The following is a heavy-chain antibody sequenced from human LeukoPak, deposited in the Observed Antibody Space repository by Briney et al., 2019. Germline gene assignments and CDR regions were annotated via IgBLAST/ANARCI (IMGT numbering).Heavy chain of an antibody. Sequence: SETLSLTCTVSGGSISSSSYYWAWIRQPPGKGLEWIGSIYYSGNTYYKSSLKSRVTISVDTSKNQFSLKLSSVTAADTAVYYCARAQLAHDAFDIWGQGTMVTVSS. CDR3: ARAQLAHDAFDI. V-gene: IGHV4-39*01. D-gene: IGHD1-1*01. J-gene: IGHJ3*02. CDR2: IYYSGNT. CDR1: GGSISSSSYY.